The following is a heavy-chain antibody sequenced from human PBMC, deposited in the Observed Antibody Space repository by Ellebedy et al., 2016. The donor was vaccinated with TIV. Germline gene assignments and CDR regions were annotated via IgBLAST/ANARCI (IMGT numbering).Heavy chain of an antibody. D-gene: IGHD3-16*02. CDR2: IYYSGST. CDR3: ASFVTANWFDP. CDR1: GGSISSSSYY. V-gene: IGHV4-39*01. Sequence: MPSETLSLTCTVSGGSISSSSYYWGWLRQPPGKGLEWIGSIYYSGSTYYNPSLKSRVTISVDTSKNPFSLKLSSVTAADTAVYYCASFVTANWFDPWGQGTLVTVSS. J-gene: IGHJ5*02.